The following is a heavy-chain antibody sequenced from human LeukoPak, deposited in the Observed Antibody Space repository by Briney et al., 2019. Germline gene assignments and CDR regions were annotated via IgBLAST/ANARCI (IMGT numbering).Heavy chain of an antibody. Sequence: PGGSLRLSCAASGCTFRSYAMSWVRQAPGKGLEWVSAISGSGGSTYYADSVKGRFTISRDNSKNMLYLQMNSLRAEDTAVYYCAKVPRAGRFGVDYWGQGTLVTVSS. J-gene: IGHJ4*02. V-gene: IGHV3-23*01. CDR1: GCTFRSYA. D-gene: IGHD3-10*01. CDR2: ISGSGGST. CDR3: AKVPRAGRFGVDY.